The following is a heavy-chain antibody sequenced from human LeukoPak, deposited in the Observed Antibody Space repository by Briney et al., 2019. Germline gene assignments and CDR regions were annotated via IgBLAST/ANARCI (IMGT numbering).Heavy chain of an antibody. CDR3: ARDARGYCSSISCPVAAFDI. CDR1: GYTFTSYG. J-gene: IGHJ3*02. V-gene: IGHV1-18*04. CDR2: ISAYNGNT. Sequence: ASVKVSCKASGYTFTSYGISWVRQAPGQGLEWMGWISAYNGNTNYAQKLQGRVTMTTDTSTSTAYMELRSLRSDDTAVYYCARDARGYCSSISCPVAAFDIWGQGTMVTVSS. D-gene: IGHD2-2*01.